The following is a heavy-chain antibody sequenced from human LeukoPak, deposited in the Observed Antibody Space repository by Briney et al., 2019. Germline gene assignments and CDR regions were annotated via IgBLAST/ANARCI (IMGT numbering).Heavy chain of an antibody. CDR3: TSRQSSYCSSTSCPDY. Sequence: GGSLRLSCAASGFTFSGSAMHWVRQASGKGLEWVGRISSKANSYATAYAASVKGRFTISRDDSKNTAYLQMTSLKTEDTAVYYCTSRQSSYCSSTSCPDYWGQGTLVTVSS. V-gene: IGHV3-73*01. CDR2: ISSKANSYAT. J-gene: IGHJ4*02. CDR1: GFTFSGSA. D-gene: IGHD2-2*01.